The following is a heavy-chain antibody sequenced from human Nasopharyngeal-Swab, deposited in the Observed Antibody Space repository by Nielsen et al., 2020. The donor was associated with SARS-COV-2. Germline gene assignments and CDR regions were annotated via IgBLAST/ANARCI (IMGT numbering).Heavy chain of an antibody. Sequence: SETLSLTCTVSGGSISSYYWSWIRQPPGKGLEWIGYIYYSGSTNYNPSLKSRVTISVDTSKNQFSLKLSSVTAADTAVYYCAREHQSTYYYDSSGPIYDAFDIWGQGTMVTVSS. CDR1: GGSISSYY. J-gene: IGHJ3*02. CDR2: IYYSGST. V-gene: IGHV4-59*01. CDR3: AREHQSTYYYDSSGPIYDAFDI. D-gene: IGHD3-22*01.